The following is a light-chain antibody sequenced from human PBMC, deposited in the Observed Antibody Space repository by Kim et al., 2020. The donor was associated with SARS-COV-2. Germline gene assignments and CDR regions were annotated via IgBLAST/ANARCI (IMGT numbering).Light chain of an antibody. CDR3: QQYNNWPMT. V-gene: IGKV3-15*01. CDR2: GAS. CDR1: QSVSSN. J-gene: IGKJ1*01. Sequence: EIVMRQSPATLSVSPGERATLSCRASQSVSSNLAWYQQKPGQAPRLLIYGASTRATGIPARFSGSGSGTEFTLTISSLQSEDFVVYYCQQYNNWPMTFGQGTKVDIK.